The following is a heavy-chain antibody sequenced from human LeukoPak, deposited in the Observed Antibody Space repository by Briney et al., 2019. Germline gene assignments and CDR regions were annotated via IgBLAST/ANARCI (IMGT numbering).Heavy chain of an antibody. J-gene: IGHJ4*02. CDR1: GFTFSKAW. CDR2: IRSKTEGGTT. V-gene: IGHV3-15*01. Sequence: PGGSLRLSCAASGFTFSKAWMSWVRQAPGKGLEWVGRIRSKTEGGTTDYAAPVKGRFTIPRDDSENTVYLQMNSLKTEDTAVYYCTTGPAAAGIDYWGQGTLVTVSS. CDR3: TTGPAAAGIDY. D-gene: IGHD6-13*01.